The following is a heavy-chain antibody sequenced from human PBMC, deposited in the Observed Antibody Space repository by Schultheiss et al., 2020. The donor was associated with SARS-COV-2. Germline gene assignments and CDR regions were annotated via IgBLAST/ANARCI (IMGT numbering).Heavy chain of an antibody. CDR3: ARDMGATTVLDY. CDR1: GFTFSSYG. CDR2: IWYDGSNK. V-gene: IGHV3-33*01. J-gene: IGHJ4*02. Sequence: GGSLRLSCAASGFTFSSYGMHWVRQAPGKGLEWVAVIWYDGSNKYYADSVKGRFTISRDNSKNTLYLQMNSLRAEDTAVYYCARDMGATTVLDYWGQGTLVTVSS. D-gene: IGHD1-26*01.